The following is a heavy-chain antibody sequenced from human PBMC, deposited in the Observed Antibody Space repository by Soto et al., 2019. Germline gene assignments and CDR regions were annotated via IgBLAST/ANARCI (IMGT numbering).Heavy chain of an antibody. CDR2: INHSGST. V-gene: IGHV4-34*01. CDR3: AKGDCSSSSCWDWFDP. CDR1: GGSFSGYY. D-gene: IGHD2-15*01. Sequence: QVQLQQWGAGLLKPSETLSLTCAVYGGSFSGYYWSWIRQPPGKGLEWIGEINHSGSTSNNPSLEGRVTISVDTSKNQFSLKLSSVTAADTAVYYCAKGDCSSSSCWDWFDPWGHGTLVTVSS. J-gene: IGHJ5*02.